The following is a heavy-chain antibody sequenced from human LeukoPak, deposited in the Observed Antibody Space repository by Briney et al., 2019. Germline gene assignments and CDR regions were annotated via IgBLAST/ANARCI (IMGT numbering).Heavy chain of an antibody. CDR2: ISGSCGST. CDR3: AKDSGVVVVPAATRTVDY. Sequence: GGSLRLSCAASGFTFSSYAMSWVRQAPGNGLEWVSAISGSCGSTYYADSVKGRFTISRDNSKNTLYLQMNSLRAEDTAVYYCAKDSGVVVVPAATRTVDYWGQGTLVTVSS. V-gene: IGHV3-23*01. D-gene: IGHD2-2*01. J-gene: IGHJ4*02. CDR1: GFTFSSYA.